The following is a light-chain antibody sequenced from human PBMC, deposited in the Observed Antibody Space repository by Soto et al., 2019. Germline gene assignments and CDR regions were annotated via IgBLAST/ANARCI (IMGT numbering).Light chain of an antibody. Sequence: EIVLTQSPGTLSLSPGERATLSCRASQSVNNNYLAWYQQKPGQAPRLYIYGASTRATGIPDRFSGSGSGTDFTLTISRLEPEYFAVYYCQQYGSSPLTFGGGTKVEIK. J-gene: IGKJ4*01. CDR3: QQYGSSPLT. CDR2: GAS. V-gene: IGKV3-20*01. CDR1: QSVNNNY.